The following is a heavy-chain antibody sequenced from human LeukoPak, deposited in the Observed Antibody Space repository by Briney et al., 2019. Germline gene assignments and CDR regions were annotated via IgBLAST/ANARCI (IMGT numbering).Heavy chain of an antibody. CDR2: ISYDGSNK. CDR1: GFTFSSYG. Sequence: GGSLRLSCAASGFTFSSYGMHRVRPAPGKGLEWVAVISYDGSNKYYADSVKGGFTISRDNSKNTLYLQMNSLRAEDTAVYYCALDYCSGGSCYTPSNWGQGTLVTVSS. CDR3: ALDYCSGGSCYTPSN. J-gene: IGHJ4*02. V-gene: IGHV3-30*03. D-gene: IGHD2-15*01.